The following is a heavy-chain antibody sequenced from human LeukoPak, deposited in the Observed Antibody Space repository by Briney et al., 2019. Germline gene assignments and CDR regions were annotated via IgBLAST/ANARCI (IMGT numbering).Heavy chain of an antibody. Sequence: PGGSLRLSCAASGFTFRSYGMSWVRQAPGKGLEWVSAISGSGGSTYYADSVKGRFTISRDNSKNTLYLQMNSLRAEDTAVYYCAKRALNMVRTNWFDPWGQGTLVTVSS. CDR3: AKRALNMVRTNWFDP. J-gene: IGHJ5*02. CDR1: GFTFRSYG. D-gene: IGHD3-10*01. CDR2: ISGSGGST. V-gene: IGHV3-23*01.